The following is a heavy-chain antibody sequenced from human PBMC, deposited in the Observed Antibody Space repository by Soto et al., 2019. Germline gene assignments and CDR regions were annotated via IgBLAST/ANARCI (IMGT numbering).Heavy chain of an antibody. CDR1: GGSISSYY. CDR3: ARDRVLYGMDV. CDR2: IYYSGST. J-gene: IGHJ6*02. Sequence: ASETLSLPSTVFGGSISSYYWGWIRQPPGKGLEWIGYIYYSGSTNYNPSLKSRVTISVDTSKNQFSLKLSSVTAADTAVYYCARDRVLYGMDVWGQGTTVTVSS. V-gene: IGHV4-59*01.